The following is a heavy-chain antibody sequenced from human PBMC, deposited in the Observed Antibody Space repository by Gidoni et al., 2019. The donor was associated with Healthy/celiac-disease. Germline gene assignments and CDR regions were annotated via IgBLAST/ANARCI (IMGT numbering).Heavy chain of an antibody. V-gene: IGHV1-18*01. J-gene: IGHJ3*02. CDR3: ARDREVGVGKEAFDI. CDR2: ISAYNGNT. D-gene: IGHD1-26*01. Sequence: QVQLVQSGAEVKKPGASVTVPCKASGYTFTRYGISWVRQAPGQGLEWRGWISAYNGNTNYAQKLQGRVTMTTDTSTSTAYMELRSLRSDDTAVYYCARDREVGVGKEAFDIWGQGTMVTVSS. CDR1: GYTFTRYG.